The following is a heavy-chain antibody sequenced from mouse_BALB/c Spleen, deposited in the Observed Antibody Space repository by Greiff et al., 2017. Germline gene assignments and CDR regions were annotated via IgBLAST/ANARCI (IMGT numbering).Heavy chain of an antibody. V-gene: IGHV1S127*01. CDR3: TRSGGDDYDCDYAMDY. J-gene: IGHJ4*01. D-gene: IGHD2-4*01. Sequence: QVQLQQPGAELVKPGASVKMSCKASGYTFTSYWMHWVKQRPGQGLEWIGTIDPSDSYTSYTQKFKGQATFTVDTSSSTADMQLSSLTSEDSAVYECTRSGGDDYDCDYAMDYWGEGTSVTVSS. CDR2: IDPSDSYT. CDR1: GYTFTSYW.